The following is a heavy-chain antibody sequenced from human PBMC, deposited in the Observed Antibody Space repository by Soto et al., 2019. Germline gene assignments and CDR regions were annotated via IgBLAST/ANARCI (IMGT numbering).Heavy chain of an antibody. J-gene: IGHJ4*02. CDR1: GYTCTSYY. CDR2: INPSGGST. V-gene: IGHV1-46*01. Sequence: ASVKVSCQASGYTCTSYYMHWVRQAPGQGLEWMGIINPSGGSTSYAQKFQGRVTMTRDTSTSTVYMELSSLRSEDTAVYYCARANYDFWSGYYTYLSDYWGQGTLVTVSS. D-gene: IGHD3-3*01. CDR3: ARANYDFWSGYYTYLSDY.